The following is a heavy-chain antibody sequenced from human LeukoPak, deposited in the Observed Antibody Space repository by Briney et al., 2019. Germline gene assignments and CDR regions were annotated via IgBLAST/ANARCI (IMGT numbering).Heavy chain of an antibody. D-gene: IGHD3-3*01. V-gene: IGHV3-30*02. J-gene: IGHJ4*02. CDR2: IRYDGSNK. Sequence: PGGSLRLSCAASGFTFSGSGMHWVRQAPGKGLEWVTFIRYDGSNKYYTDSVKGRFTICRDNSKNTLYLQMDSLRAEDTAVYYCARDYDFWSGYYSPTRGYFGYWGQGTLVTVSS. CDR1: GFTFSGSG. CDR3: ARDYDFWSGYYSPTRGYFGY.